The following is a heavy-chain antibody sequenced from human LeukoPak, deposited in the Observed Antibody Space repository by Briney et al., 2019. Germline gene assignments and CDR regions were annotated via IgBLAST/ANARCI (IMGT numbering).Heavy chain of an antibody. CDR2: IYWDDDK. Sequence: SGPTLVKPTQTLTLTCTFSGFSLSTSGVGVGWIRQPPGKALEWLALIYWDDDKRYSPSLKSRLTITKDTSKNQVVLTMTNMDPVDTATYYCAHSLGPGYFDWQTPRNWFDPWGQGTLVTVSS. CDR3: AHSLGPGYFDWQTPRNWFDP. D-gene: IGHD3-9*01. CDR1: GFSLSTSGVG. J-gene: IGHJ5*02. V-gene: IGHV2-5*02.